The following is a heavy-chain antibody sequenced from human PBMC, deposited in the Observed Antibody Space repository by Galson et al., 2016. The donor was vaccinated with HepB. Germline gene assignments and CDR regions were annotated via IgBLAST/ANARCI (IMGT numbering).Heavy chain of an antibody. J-gene: IGHJ5*02. V-gene: IGHV1-18*01. CDR1: GYTFSNHG. CDR2: ISPHTGNT. CDR3: AGSGIIRVNWFDP. Sequence: SVKVSCKASGYTFSNHGISWVRQAPGKGLEWMGYISPHTGNTDYAQKFQGRITLTTDASMSTAYMELRTLKSDDTAVYYCAGSGIIRVNWFDPWGQGTLLTVSS.